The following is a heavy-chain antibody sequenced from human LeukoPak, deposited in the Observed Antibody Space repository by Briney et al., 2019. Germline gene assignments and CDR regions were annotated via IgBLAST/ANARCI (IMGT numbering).Heavy chain of an antibody. V-gene: IGHV1-69*04. D-gene: IGHD1-7*01. CDR2: IIPILGIA. J-gene: IGHJ4*02. CDR3: ARGGDNNWNYDPFDY. CDR1: GGTFSSYA. Sequence: SVKVSCKASGGTFSSYAISWVRQAPGQGLEWMGRIIPILGIANYAQKLQGRVTMTTDTSTSTAYMELRSLRSDDTAVYYCARGGDNNWNYDPFDYWGQGTLVTVSS.